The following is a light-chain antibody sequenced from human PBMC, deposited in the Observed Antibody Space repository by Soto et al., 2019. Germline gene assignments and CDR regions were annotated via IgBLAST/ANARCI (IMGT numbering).Light chain of an antibody. J-gene: IGLJ1*01. CDR2: EVV. CDR1: KNDIGLYDF. V-gene: IGLV2-8*01. CDR3: KSYAGSNTYV. Sequence: QPALTQPPSASGSPGHAVTVSCTGTKNDIGLYDFVSWYQNHPGKTPRLIIYEVVQRPSGVPDRFSGSKTGNTASLTVSGLQAADEADYFCKSYAGSNTYVFGSGTKVTIL.